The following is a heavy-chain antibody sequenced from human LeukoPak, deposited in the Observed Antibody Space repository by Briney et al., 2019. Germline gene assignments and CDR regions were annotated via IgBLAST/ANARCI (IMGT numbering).Heavy chain of an antibody. Sequence: SETLSLTCAVYGGSFSGYYWSWIRQHPGKGLDWIGYIHYSGSTSYNPSLKSRVTISVDTSKNQFSLKLRSVTATDTAVYYCARDEGYTFGLDAFDIWGPGTMVTVSS. CDR3: ARDEGYTFGLDAFDI. CDR2: IHYSGST. V-gene: IGHV4-31*11. D-gene: IGHD5-18*01. CDR1: GGSFSGYY. J-gene: IGHJ3*02.